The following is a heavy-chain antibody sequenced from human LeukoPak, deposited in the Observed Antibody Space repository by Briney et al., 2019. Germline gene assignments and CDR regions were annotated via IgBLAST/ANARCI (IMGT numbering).Heavy chain of an antibody. Sequence: GGSLRLSCAASGFTFSSYSMNWVRQAPGKGLEWVSSISSSSSYIYYAGSVKGRFTISRDNAKNSLYLQMNSLRAEDTAVYYCAREFFWSGYYTSPYGMDVWGQGTTVTVSS. J-gene: IGHJ6*02. CDR1: GFTFSSYS. V-gene: IGHV3-21*01. D-gene: IGHD3-3*01. CDR3: AREFFWSGYYTSPYGMDV. CDR2: ISSSSSYI.